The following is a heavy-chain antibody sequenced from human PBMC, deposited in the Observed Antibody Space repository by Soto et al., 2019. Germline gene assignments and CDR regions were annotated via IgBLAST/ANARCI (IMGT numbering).Heavy chain of an antibody. CDR2: IIAIFCTA. D-gene: IGHD2-8*01. CDR3: SREGYAREMNWFDP. J-gene: IGHJ5*02. V-gene: IGHV1-69*01. Sequence: QVQLVQSGAEVKKPGSSVKVSCKASGGTFSSYAISWVRQAPGQGLEWMGGIIAIFCTANYAQKLQGRVTITADESTSTAYMGLSSLRSEDTAEYYCSREGYAREMNWFDPWGQGTLVTVSS. CDR1: GGTFSSYA.